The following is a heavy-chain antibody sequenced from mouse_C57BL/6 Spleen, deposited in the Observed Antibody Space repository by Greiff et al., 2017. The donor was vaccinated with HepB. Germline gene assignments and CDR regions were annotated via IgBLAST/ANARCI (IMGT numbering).Heavy chain of an antibody. J-gene: IGHJ1*03. D-gene: IGHD2-5*01. CDR2: IDPSDSYT. V-gene: IGHV1-69*01. Sequence: VQLQQSGAELVMPGASVKLSCKASGYTFTSYWMHWVKQRPGQGLEWIGEIDPSDSYTNYNQKFKGKSTLTVDKSSSTAYMQLSSLTSEDSAVYYCARVYYSNHYWYFDVWGTGTTVTVSS. CDR1: GYTFTSYW. CDR3: ARVYYSNHYWYFDV.